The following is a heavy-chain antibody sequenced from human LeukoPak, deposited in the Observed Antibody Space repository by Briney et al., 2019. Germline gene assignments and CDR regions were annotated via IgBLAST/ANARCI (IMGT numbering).Heavy chain of an antibody. CDR2: ISGSGGGVST. V-gene: IGHV3-23*01. J-gene: IGHJ4*02. D-gene: IGHD5-18*01. CDR3: AKDRGGGYSYGYSDY. CDR1: GFALSNYA. Sequence: GGSLRLSCEASGFALSNYAMSWVRQAPGKGLEWVSAISGSGGGVSTYYADSVKGRFTISRDISKRTMYLQMESLIAEDSAIYYCAKDRGGGYSYGYSDYRGQGALVTVSS.